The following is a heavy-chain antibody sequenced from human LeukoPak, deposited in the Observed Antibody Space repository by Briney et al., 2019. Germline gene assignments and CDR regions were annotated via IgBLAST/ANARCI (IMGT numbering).Heavy chain of an antibody. D-gene: IGHD3-3*01. CDR3: TTDPMVLSTICGVEGY. V-gene: IGHV3-15*01. J-gene: IGHJ4*02. CDR2: IKSKTDGGTT. CDR1: GFTFSNAW. Sequence: GWSLRLSCAASGFTFSNAWMRWVRQAPGKGLEWVGRIKSKTDGGTTDYAAPVKGRFTSSREDSIITVYLQMNSLKTEDTAVYYCTTDPMVLSTICGVEGYWGQGTLVTVSS.